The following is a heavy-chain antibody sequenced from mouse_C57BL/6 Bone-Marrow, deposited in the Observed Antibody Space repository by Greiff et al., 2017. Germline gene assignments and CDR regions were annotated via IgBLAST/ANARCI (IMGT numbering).Heavy chain of an antibody. J-gene: IGHJ2*01. Sequence: QVQLQQPGAELVMPGASAKLSCKASGYTFTSYWMHWVKQRPGQGLEWIGEIDPSASYTNYNQKFKGKSTLTVDKSSSTAYMQLSSLTSEDSAVYYCARGEGYDGYPGDYFDYWGQGTTLTVSS. CDR2: IDPSASYT. CDR3: ARGEGYDGYPGDYFDY. V-gene: IGHV1-69*01. D-gene: IGHD2-3*01. CDR1: GYTFTSYW.